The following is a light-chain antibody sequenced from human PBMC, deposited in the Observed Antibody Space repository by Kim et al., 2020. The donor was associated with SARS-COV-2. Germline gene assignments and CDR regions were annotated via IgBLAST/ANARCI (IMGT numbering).Light chain of an antibody. CDR3: QAWDSSTGVV. CDR2: QDS. J-gene: IGLJ2*01. Sequence: SYELTQPPSVSVSPGQTASITCSGDKLGDKYACWYQQKPGQSPVLVIYQDSKRPSGIPERFSGSNSGKTATLTISGTQSMDESDYYCQAWDSSTGVVFGG. V-gene: IGLV3-1*01. CDR1: KLGDKY.